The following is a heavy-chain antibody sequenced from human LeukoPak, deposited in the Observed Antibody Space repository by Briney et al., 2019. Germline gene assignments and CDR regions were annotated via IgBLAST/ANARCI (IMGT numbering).Heavy chain of an antibody. J-gene: IGHJ5*02. CDR3: AREEGYYDILTGYYVWFDP. V-gene: IGHV3-7*01. CDR2: IKQDGSEK. D-gene: IGHD3-9*01. CDR1: GFTFSSYW. Sequence: GGSLRLSCAASGFTFSSYWMSWVRQAPGKGLEWVANIKQDGSEKYYVDSVKGRFTISRDNAKNSLYLQMNSLRAEDTAVYYCAREEGYYDILTGYYVWFDPWGQGTLVTVSS.